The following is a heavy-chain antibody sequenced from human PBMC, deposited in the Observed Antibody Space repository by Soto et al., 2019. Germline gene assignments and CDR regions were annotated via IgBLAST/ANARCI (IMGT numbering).Heavy chain of an antibody. D-gene: IGHD4-17*01. CDR3: ALRPTTVVTQDRHY. J-gene: IGHJ4*02. Sequence: PSETLSLTCAVYGGSFSGYYWSWIRQPPGKGLEWIGEINHSGSTNYNPSLKSRVTISVDTSKNQFSLKLSSVTAADTAVYYCALRPTTVVTQDRHYSGPGTLLTVST. CDR1: GGSFSGYY. V-gene: IGHV4-34*01. CDR2: INHSGST.